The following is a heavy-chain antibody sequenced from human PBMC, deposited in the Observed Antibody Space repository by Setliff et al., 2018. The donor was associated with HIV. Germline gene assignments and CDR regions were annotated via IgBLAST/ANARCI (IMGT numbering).Heavy chain of an antibody. CDR2: IYHSGNT. CDR3: ARGQGCGGGCHYAFEM. J-gene: IGHJ3*02. Sequence: SETLSLTCTVSGDSISSDFYWGWIRQPPGKGLEWIGSIYHSGNTYYMPSLQSRVTISVDMSKNQFSMNLNSVTAADTAVYYCARGQGCGGGCHYAFEMWGQGTMVTVSS. V-gene: IGHV4-38-2*02. CDR1: GDSISSDFY. D-gene: IGHD2-21*02.